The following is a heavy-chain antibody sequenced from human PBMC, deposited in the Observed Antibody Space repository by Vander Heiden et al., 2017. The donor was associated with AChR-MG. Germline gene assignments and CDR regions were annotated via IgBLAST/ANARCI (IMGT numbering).Heavy chain of an antibody. CDR3: ARDFLHSRNDYIWGNGPPGY. V-gene: IGHV3-33*01. D-gene: IGHD3-16*01. Sequence: QVQLVESGGGVVQPGRSLRLPCPASGFTFGSYGMHGVRQAPGKGVGWVAVIWYDGSNKYYADSVKGRFTISRDNSKNTLYLQMNSLRAEDTAVYYCARDFLHSRNDYIWGNGPPGYWGQGTLVTVSS. J-gene: IGHJ4*02. CDR2: IWYDGSNK. CDR1: GFTFGSYG.